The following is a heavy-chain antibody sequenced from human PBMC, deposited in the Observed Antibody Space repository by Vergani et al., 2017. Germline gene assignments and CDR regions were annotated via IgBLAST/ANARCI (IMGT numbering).Heavy chain of an antibody. CDR1: GFTFSSYS. Sequence: EVQLVESGGGLVKPGGSLRLSCAASGFTFSSYSMNWVRQAPGKGLEWVSSISSSSSYISYADSVKGRFTISRDNAKNSLYLQMNSLRAEDTAVYYCARDRRDSSGYYFNYYYYGMDVWGQGP. V-gene: IGHV3-21*01. CDR2: ISSSSSYI. D-gene: IGHD3-22*01. CDR3: ARDRRDSSGYYFNYYYYGMDV. J-gene: IGHJ6*02.